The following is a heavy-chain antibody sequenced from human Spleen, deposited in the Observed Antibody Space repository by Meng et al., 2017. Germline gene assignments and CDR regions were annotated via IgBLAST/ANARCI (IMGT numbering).Heavy chain of an antibody. V-gene: IGHV4-59*01. CDR2: INYSGRT. Sequence: QVQLQESGPGLVKPSETLSLTCTVSGGSISTYYWSWIRQSPEKGLEWIGYINYSGRTNYIPSLRSRATISVDPSKNQFSLNLRSVTAADTAVYYCARGPSHGVSYSDYWGQGTLVTVSS. D-gene: IGHD2-21*02. J-gene: IGHJ4*02. CDR3: ARGPSHGVSYSDY. CDR1: GGSISTYY.